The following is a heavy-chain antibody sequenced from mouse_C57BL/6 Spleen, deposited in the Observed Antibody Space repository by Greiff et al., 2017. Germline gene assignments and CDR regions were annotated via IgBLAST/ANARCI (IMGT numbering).Heavy chain of an antibody. Sequence: DVKLVESGGGLVKPGGSLKLSCAASGFTFSSYAMSWVRQTPEKRLEWVATISDGGSYTYYPDNVKGRFTISRDNAKNNLYLQMSHLKSEDTAMYYCARYSNYVYFDYWGQGTTLTVSS. J-gene: IGHJ2*01. V-gene: IGHV5-4*03. CDR1: GFTFSSYA. CDR2: ISDGGSYT. D-gene: IGHD2-5*01. CDR3: ARYSNYVYFDY.